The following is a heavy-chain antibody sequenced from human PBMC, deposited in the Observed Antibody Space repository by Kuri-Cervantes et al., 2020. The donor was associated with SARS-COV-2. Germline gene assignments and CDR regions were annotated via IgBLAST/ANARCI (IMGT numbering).Heavy chain of an antibody. D-gene: IGHD1-20*01. Sequence: GESLKISCAASGFTFSSYSMNWVRQAPGKGLEWVSSISISSSYIYYADSVKGRFTISRDNAKNTLYLQMNSLRAEDTAVYYFARDKIEYNWNQDYYYYMDVWGKGTTVTVSS. V-gene: IGHV3-21*01. CDR3: ARDKIEYNWNQDYYYYMDV. J-gene: IGHJ6*03. CDR1: GFTFSSYS. CDR2: ISISSSYI.